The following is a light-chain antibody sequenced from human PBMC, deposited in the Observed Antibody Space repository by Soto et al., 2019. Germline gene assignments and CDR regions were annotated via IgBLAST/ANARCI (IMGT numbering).Light chain of an antibody. CDR3: QQYGSSPYT. V-gene: IGKV3-20*01. Sequence: EIVLTQSPGTLSLSPGERATLSCRASQSVSSSYLAWYQQKPGQAPRLRIYGASSRATGIPDRFSGSGSGTDFTLTISRLEPEDLAVYYCQQYGSSPYTFGQGTKLEIK. J-gene: IGKJ2*01. CDR1: QSVSSSY. CDR2: GAS.